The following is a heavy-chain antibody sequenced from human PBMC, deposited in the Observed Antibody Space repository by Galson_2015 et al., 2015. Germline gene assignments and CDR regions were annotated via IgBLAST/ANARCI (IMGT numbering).Heavy chain of an antibody. D-gene: IGHD1-14*01. CDR1: GFSFSSYT. Sequence: SLRLSCAASGFSFSSYTMDWVRHSPDKGLEWVAVISNDGGFKHYADSVRGRFTISRDNSRNTLFLQMNSLRTEDTAVYYCARDGITVTTQPEACDIWGQGTMVTVSS. CDR2: ISNDGGFK. V-gene: IGHV3-30*01. J-gene: IGHJ3*02. CDR3: ARDGITVTTQPEACDI.